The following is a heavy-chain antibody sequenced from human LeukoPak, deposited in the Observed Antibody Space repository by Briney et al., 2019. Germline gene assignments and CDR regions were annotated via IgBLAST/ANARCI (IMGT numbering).Heavy chain of an antibody. J-gene: IGHJ3*02. V-gene: IGHV4-34*01. CDR3: ARHSQSMADAFDI. CDR2: INHSGST. Sequence: SETLSLTCAVYGGSFSGYYWSWIRQPPGKGLEWIGEINHSGSTNYNPSLKSRVTISVDTSKNQFSLKLSSVTAADTAVYYCARHSQSMADAFDIWGQGTMVTVSS. CDR1: GGSFSGYY. D-gene: IGHD2/OR15-2a*01.